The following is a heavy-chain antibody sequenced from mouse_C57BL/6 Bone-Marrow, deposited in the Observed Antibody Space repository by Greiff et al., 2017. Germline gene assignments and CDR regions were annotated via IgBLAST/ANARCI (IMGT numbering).Heavy chain of an antibody. CDR3: ARRPYYYGSSYWYFDV. J-gene: IGHJ1*03. V-gene: IGHV1-52*01. D-gene: IGHD1-1*01. CDR2: IDPSDSET. CDR1: GYTFTGYW. Sequence: QVQLQQPGAELVRPGSSVKLSCKASGYTFTGYWMHWVKQRPIQGLEWIGNIDPSDSETHYNQKFKDKATLTVDKSSSTAYMQLSSLTSEDSAVYYCARRPYYYGSSYWYFDVWGTGTTVTVSS.